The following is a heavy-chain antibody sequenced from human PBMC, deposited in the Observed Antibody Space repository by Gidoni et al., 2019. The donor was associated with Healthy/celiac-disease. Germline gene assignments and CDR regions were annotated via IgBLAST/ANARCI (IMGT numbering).Heavy chain of an antibody. CDR1: GFSLSTRGVG. Sequence: QITLTESGPTLVKPTQTLTLSCTFSGFSLSTRGVGEGWIRQPPGKALAWLALIYWKDDKRYSPSLKSRLTITKDTSKNQVVLRMTNMDPVDTATYYWAHRRGTSRPGIAVAGGWFVADYGGQGTLGTVSS. CDR2: IYWKDDK. CDR3: AHRRGTSRPGIAVAGGWFVADY. J-gene: IGHJ4*02. D-gene: IGHD6-19*01. V-gene: IGHV2-5*01.